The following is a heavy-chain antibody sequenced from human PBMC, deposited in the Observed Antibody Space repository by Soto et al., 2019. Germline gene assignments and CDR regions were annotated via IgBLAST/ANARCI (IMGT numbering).Heavy chain of an antibody. CDR1: GGSFSGYY. D-gene: IGHD6-13*01. V-gene: IGHV4-34*01. J-gene: IGHJ6*03. CDR3: ARVVAAAGRETYYYYYYMDV. Sequence: QVQLQQWGAGLLKPSETLSLTCAVYGGSFSGYYWSWIRQPPGKGLEWIGEINHSGSTNYNPSLKSRVTISVDTSTNQCSLKLSSVTAADTAVYYCARVVAAAGRETYYYYYYMDVWGKGTTVTVSS. CDR2: INHSGST.